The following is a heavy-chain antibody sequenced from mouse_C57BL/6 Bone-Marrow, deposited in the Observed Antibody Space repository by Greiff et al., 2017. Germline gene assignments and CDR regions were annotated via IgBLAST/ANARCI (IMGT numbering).Heavy chain of an antibody. Sequence: EVKLVESGEGLVKPGGSLKLSCAASGFTFSSYAMSWVRQTPEKRLEWVAYISSGGDYIYYADTVKGRFTISRDNARNTLYLQMSSLKSEDTAMYYCTSGYYDYDWCAYWGQGTLVTVSA. CDR3: TSGYYDYDWCAY. J-gene: IGHJ3*01. D-gene: IGHD2-4*01. CDR1: GFTFSSYA. V-gene: IGHV5-9-1*02. CDR2: ISSGGDYI.